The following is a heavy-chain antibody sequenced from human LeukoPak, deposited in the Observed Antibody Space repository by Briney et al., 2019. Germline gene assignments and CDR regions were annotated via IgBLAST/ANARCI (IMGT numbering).Heavy chain of an antibody. J-gene: IGHJ5*02. Sequence: ASVKVSCKASGYTFTTYGISWVRQAPGQGLEWMGWISAYNGNTNYAQKLQGRVTMTTDTSTSTAYMELRSLRSDGTAVYYCATIVPAAMEVGFDPWGQGTLVTVSS. V-gene: IGHV1-18*04. CDR1: GYTFTTYG. CDR2: ISAYNGNT. D-gene: IGHD2-2*01. CDR3: ATIVPAAMEVGFDP.